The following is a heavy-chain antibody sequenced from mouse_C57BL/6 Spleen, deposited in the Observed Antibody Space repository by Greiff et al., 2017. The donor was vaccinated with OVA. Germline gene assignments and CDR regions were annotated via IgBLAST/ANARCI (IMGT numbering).Heavy chain of an antibody. D-gene: IGHD1-1*01. J-gene: IGHJ4*01. CDR1: GYSFTGYY. CDR3: ARPVVATGAMDY. V-gene: IGHV1-42*01. Sequence: VQLQQSGPELVKPGASVKISCKASGYSFTGYYMNWVKQSPEKSLEWIGEINPSTGGTTYNQKFKAKATLTVDKSSSTAYMQLKSLTSEDSAVYYCARPVVATGAMDYWGQGTSVTVS. CDR2: INPSTGGT.